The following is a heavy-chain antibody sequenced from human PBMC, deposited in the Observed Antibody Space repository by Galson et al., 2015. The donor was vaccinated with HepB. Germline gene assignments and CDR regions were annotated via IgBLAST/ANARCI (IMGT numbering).Heavy chain of an antibody. Sequence: SCKASGYTFTSYAMNWVRQAPGQGLGWMGWINTNTGNPTYAQGFTGRFVFSLDTSVSTAYLQISSLKAEDTAVYYCARSHASAYDSSGYYLYDAFDIWGQGTMVTVSS. CDR1: GYTFTSYA. CDR2: INTNTGNP. V-gene: IGHV7-4-1*02. D-gene: IGHD3-22*01. J-gene: IGHJ3*02. CDR3: ARSHASAYDSSGYYLYDAFDI.